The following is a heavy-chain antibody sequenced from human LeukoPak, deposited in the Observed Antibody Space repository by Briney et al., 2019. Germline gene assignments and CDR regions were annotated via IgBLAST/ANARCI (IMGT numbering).Heavy chain of an antibody. V-gene: IGHV3-49*04. J-gene: IGHJ5*02. Sequence: GGSLRLSCTASGFTFGDYAMSWVRQAPGKGLEWVGFIRSKAYGGTTEYAASVKSRFTISRDDSKSIAYLQMNSLKTEDTAVYYCTRAGGIYGGYNWFDPWGQGTLVTVSS. CDR2: IRSKAYGGTT. D-gene: IGHD4-23*01. CDR3: TRAGGIYGGYNWFDP. CDR1: GFTFGDYA.